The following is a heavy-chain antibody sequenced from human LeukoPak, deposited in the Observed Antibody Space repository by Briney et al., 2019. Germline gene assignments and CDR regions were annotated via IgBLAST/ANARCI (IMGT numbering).Heavy chain of an antibody. CDR1: GFPFHNYW. J-gene: IGHJ4*02. CDR3: TRDTPGIAASVSGG. CDR2: INQDENEK. D-gene: IGHD6-13*01. V-gene: IGHV3-7*03. Sequence: GSLRLSCAASGFPFHNYWMTWVRQAPGKGLEWVANINQDENEKYYLDSVKGRFTISRDNSKNTLYLQMSSLRVEDTAVYYCTRDTPGIAASVSGGWGQGTLVTVSS.